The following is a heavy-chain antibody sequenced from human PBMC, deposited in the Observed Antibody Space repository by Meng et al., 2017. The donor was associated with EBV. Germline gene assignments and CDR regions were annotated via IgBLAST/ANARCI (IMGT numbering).Heavy chain of an antibody. J-gene: IGHJ4*02. V-gene: IGHV3-21*01. CDR2: ISSSSSYI. CDR1: GFTFSSYS. D-gene: IGHD3-3*01. Sequence: EVQLVGAGGGLVKPGGPLSLSCAASGFTFSSYSMNWVRQAPGKGLEWVSSISSSSSYIYYADSVKGRFTISRDNAKNSLYLQMNSLGAEDTAVYYCARYYLEWALDYWGQGTLVTVSS. CDR3: ARYYLEWALDY.